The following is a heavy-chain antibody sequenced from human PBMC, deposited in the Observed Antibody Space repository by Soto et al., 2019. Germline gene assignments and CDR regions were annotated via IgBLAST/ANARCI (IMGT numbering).Heavy chain of an antibody. CDR3: AREVVSASYDAFDI. CDR2: IYTSGST. CDR1: GGSISSYY. Sequence: TSETLSLTCTVYGGSISSYYWSWIRQPAGKGLEWIGRIYTSGSTNYNPSLKSRVTMSVDTSKNQFSLKLSSVTAADTAVYYCAREVVSASYDAFDIWGQVTMVT. V-gene: IGHV4-4*07. D-gene: IGHD2-21*02. J-gene: IGHJ3*02.